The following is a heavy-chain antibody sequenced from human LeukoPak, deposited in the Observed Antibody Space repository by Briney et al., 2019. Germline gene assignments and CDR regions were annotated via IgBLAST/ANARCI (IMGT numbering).Heavy chain of an antibody. CDR1: GGSFSGYY. CDR3: ARVPLYCSSTSCYRRFYYYYGMDV. CDR2: INHSGST. Sequence: PSETLSLTCAVYGGSFSGYYWSWIRQPPGKGLEWIGEINHSGSTNYNPSLKSRVTISVDTSKNQFSLKLSSVTAADTAVYYCARVPLYCSSTSCYRRFYYYYGMDVWGQGTTVTVSS. V-gene: IGHV4-34*01. D-gene: IGHD2-2*02. J-gene: IGHJ6*02.